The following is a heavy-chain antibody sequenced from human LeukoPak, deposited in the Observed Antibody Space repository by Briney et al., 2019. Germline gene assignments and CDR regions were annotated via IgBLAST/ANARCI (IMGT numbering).Heavy chain of an antibody. CDR1: GGTFSSYA. CDR2: IIPILGIA. D-gene: IGHD5-18*01. CDR3: ARGVRGYSYGLDY. V-gene: IGHV1-69*04. J-gene: IGHJ4*02. Sequence: SVKVSCKASGGTFSSYAISWVRQAPGQGLEWMGRIIPILGIANYAQRFQGRVTITADKSTSTAYMELSSLRSEDTAVYYCARGVRGYSYGLDYWGQGTLVTVSS.